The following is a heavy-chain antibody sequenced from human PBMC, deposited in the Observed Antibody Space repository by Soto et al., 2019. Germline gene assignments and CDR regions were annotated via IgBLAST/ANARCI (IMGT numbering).Heavy chain of an antibody. Sequence: SETLSLTRTVSGGSISSSSYYWGWIRQPPGKGLEWIGSIYYSGSTYYNPSLKSRVTISVDTSKNQFSLKLSSVTAADTAVYYCARHLRGSGYYKGYYFDYWGQGTLVTVSS. CDR3: ARHLRGSGYYKGYYFDY. V-gene: IGHV4-39*01. D-gene: IGHD3-3*01. CDR2: IYYSGST. CDR1: GGSISSSSYY. J-gene: IGHJ4*02.